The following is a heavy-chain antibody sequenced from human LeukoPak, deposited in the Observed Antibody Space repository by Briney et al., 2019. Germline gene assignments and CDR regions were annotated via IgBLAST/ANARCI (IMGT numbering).Heavy chain of an antibody. CDR1: GYSFTSYW. J-gene: IGHJ4*02. CDR3: ARNLKGSGSYYNPDY. D-gene: IGHD3-10*01. V-gene: IGHV5-51*01. CDR2: IYPGDSDT. Sequence: GESLKISCKGSGYSFTSYWIGWVRQMPGKGLEWMGIIYPGDSDTRYSPSFQGQVTISADKSISTAYLQWSSLKASDTAMYYCARNLKGSGSYYNPDYWGQGTLVTVSS.